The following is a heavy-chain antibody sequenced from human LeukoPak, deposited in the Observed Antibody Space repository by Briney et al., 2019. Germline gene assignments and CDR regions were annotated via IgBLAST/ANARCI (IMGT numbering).Heavy chain of an antibody. J-gene: IGHJ5*02. CDR3: ARATGTRIWFDP. V-gene: IGHV4-59*01. CDR1: GGSISSYD. CDR2: VYYTGST. Sequence: SETLSLTCTVSGGSISSYDWNWIRQPPGKGLEWIGVVYYTGSTNYNPSLKSRVTISVDTSNNQFSLNLTSVTAADTAVYYCARATGTRIWFDPWGQGALVTVSS. D-gene: IGHD1-1*01.